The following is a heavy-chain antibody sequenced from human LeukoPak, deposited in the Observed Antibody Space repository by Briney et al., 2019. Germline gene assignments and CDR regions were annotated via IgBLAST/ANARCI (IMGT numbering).Heavy chain of an antibody. CDR1: GFTFSSYA. J-gene: IGHJ4*02. CDR3: AKTPGIYDYAWGSPFDY. D-gene: IGHD3-16*01. CDR2: ISGSGGST. Sequence: GGSLRLSCAASGFTFSSYAMSWVRQAPGKGLEWVSAISGSGGSTYYADSVKGRFTISRDNSKNTLYLQMNSLRAEDTAVYYCAKTPGIYDYAWGSPFDYWGQGTLVTVSS. V-gene: IGHV3-23*01.